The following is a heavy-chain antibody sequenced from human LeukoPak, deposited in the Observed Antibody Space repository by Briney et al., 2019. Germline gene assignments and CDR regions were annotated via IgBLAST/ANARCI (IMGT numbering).Heavy chain of an antibody. CDR3: ARVGFCSATSCYTAY. CDR1: GFTFSDYY. V-gene: IGHV3-11*04. D-gene: IGHD2-2*02. Sequence: GGSLRLSCAASGFTFSDYYVSWIRQAPGKGLEWVSYISGSGSTMHYADSVKGRVTISRDNAKKSLYLEMNSLRGEDTAVYYCARVGFCSATSCYTAYWGQGAPVTVSS. J-gene: IGHJ4*02. CDR2: ISGSGSTM.